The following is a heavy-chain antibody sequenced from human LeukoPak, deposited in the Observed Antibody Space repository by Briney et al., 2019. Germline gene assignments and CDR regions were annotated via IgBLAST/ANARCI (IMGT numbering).Heavy chain of an antibody. CDR3: ARGRSSSWDFDY. D-gene: IGHD6-13*01. CDR1: GFSFSSYA. J-gene: IGHJ4*02. V-gene: IGHV3-30-3*01. Sequence: PGRSLRLSCAASGFSFSSYAMHWVRQAPGKGLECVSVISYDGSNTYYADSVKGRFTISRDNSNNTLYLQMNSLRAEDTAVYYCARGRSSSWDFDYWGQGTLATVSS. CDR2: ISYDGSNT.